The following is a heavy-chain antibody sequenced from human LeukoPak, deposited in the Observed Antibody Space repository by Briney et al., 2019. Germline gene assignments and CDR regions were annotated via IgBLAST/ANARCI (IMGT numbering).Heavy chain of an antibody. D-gene: IGHD3-10*01. CDR1: GNTFTSYA. V-gene: IGHV7-4-1*02. Sequence: ASVKVSCKASGNTFTSYAMNWVRQAPGQGLEWMGWINTNTGNPTYAQGFTGRFVFSLDTSVSTAYLQISSLKAEDTAVYYCAREGLWFGDPMDWFDPWGQGTLVTVSS. CDR2: INTNTGNP. CDR3: AREGLWFGDPMDWFDP. J-gene: IGHJ5*02.